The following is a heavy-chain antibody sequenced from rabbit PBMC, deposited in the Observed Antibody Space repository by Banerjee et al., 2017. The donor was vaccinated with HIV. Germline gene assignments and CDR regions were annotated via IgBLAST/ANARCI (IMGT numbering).Heavy chain of an antibody. CDR1: GFSFSSNYY. Sequence: QSLEESGGGLVKPGASLTLTCTASGFSFSSNYYMCWVRQAPGKGLEWIGCIYTGNSGYTYYANWAKGRFTISKTSSTTVTLQMTSLTAADTATYFCARDLAGVIGWNFNLWGPGTLVTVS. V-gene: IGHV1S40*01. CDR3: ARDLAGVIGWNFNL. J-gene: IGHJ4*01. CDR2: IYTGNSGYT. D-gene: IGHD4-1*01.